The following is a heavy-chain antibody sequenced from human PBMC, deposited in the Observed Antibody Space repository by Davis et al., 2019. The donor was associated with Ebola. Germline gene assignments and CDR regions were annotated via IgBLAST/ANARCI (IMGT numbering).Heavy chain of an antibody. CDR1: GYTFTSYG. D-gene: IGHD1-20*01. J-gene: IGHJ4*02. V-gene: IGHV1-18*01. CDR3: VRAGYLTGTTGGAY. CDR2: ISGYNGNT. Sequence: ASVKDSCKASGYTFTSYGISWVRQAPGQGLEWMGWISGYNGNTNYAQKVQGRVTMTIDTSTTTAHMELRSLRSDDTAMYYCVRAGYLTGTTGGAYCGQGSLVTVSS.